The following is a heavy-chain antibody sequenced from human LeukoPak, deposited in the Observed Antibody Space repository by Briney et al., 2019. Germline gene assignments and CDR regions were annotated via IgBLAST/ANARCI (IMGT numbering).Heavy chain of an antibody. CDR2: ISSRSDSI. D-gene: IGHD3-22*01. CDR3: ARDQSSGYYHADY. Sequence: GGSLRLSCTASEFTFSTYDMNWVRQAPGKGLEWVSYISSRSDSIYYIDSVKGRFTISRDNAKNSLYLQMNSLRDEDTAVYYCARDQSSGYYHADYWGQGTLVTVSS. V-gene: IGHV3-48*02. CDR1: EFTFSTYD. J-gene: IGHJ4*02.